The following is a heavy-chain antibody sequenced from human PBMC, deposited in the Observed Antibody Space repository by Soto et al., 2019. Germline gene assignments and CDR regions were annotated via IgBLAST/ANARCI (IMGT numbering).Heavy chain of an antibody. V-gene: IGHV4-59*11. J-gene: IGHJ4*02. CDR3: ARTAPHGSGDY. Sequence: QVQLQESGPGLVKPSETLSLTCTVSGGSITNHYWSWIRQSPEKGLEWIGYSYSSGSTNYNPSLTSRVTISVDTSKNQFFLELSSVTAADTAVYYCARTAPHGSGDYWGQGTLVTVSS. CDR1: GGSITNHY. CDR2: SYSSGST. D-gene: IGHD3-10*01.